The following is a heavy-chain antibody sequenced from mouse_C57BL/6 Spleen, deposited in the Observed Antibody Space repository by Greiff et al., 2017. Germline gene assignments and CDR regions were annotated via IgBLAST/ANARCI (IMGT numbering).Heavy chain of an antibody. J-gene: IGHJ4*01. V-gene: IGHV1-76*01. CDR2: IYPGSGNT. CDR3: ERWNGKYYAMDY. CDR1: GYTFTDYY. Sequence: QVQLQQSGAELVRPGASVKLSCKASGYTFTDYYIHWVKQRPGQGLEWIARIYPGSGNTNYNEKFKGKATLTADTSSSTAYMQLSSLTSEDSAVYFGERWNGKYYAMDYWGQGTSVTVSS.